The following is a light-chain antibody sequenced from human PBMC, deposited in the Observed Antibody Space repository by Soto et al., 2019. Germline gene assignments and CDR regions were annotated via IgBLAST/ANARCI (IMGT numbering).Light chain of an antibody. CDR2: DVS. V-gene: IGLV2-14*01. Sequence: QSALTQPASVSGSPGQSITISCTGTSSDVGGYNYVSWYQQHPGKAPKLMIYDVSNRPSGVSNRFSGSKSGNTASLTISGLQAEDGGDYYCSSYTSSSTLEVFGTGTKLTVL. CDR1: SSDVGGYNY. J-gene: IGLJ1*01. CDR3: SSYTSSSTLEV.